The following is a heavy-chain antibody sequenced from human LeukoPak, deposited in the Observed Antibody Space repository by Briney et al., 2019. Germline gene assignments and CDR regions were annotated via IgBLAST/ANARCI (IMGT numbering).Heavy chain of an antibody. V-gene: IGHV3-11*01. Sequence: GGSLRLSCAASGFTFSDYYMSWIRQAPGKGLEWVSYISSSGSTIYYADSVKGRFTISRDNAKNSLYLQMNSLRAEDTAVYYCARDGEVITMIVVHGSAFDIWGQGTMVTVSS. D-gene: IGHD3-22*01. J-gene: IGHJ3*02. CDR1: GFTFSDYY. CDR2: ISSSGSTI. CDR3: ARDGEVITMIVVHGSAFDI.